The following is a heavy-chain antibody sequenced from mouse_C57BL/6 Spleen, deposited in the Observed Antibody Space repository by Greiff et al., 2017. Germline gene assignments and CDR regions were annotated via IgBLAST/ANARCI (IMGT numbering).Heavy chain of an antibody. V-gene: IGHV1-4*01. CDR1: GYTFTSYT. D-gene: IGHD2-3*01. CDR2: INPSSGYN. Sequence: VQLQQSGAELARPGASVKMSCKASGYTFTSYTMHWVKQRPGQGLEWIGYINPSSGYNKYNQKFKDKATLTAYKSSSTAYMQLSSLTSEDSAVYYCARSWDGYYVDYAIGYWGQGTSVTVSS. J-gene: IGHJ4*01. CDR3: ARSWDGYYVDYAIGY.